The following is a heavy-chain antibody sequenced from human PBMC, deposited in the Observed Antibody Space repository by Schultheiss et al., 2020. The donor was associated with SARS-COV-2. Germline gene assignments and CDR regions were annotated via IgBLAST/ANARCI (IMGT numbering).Heavy chain of an antibody. J-gene: IGHJ6*02. CDR3: ANGGDTSHRYYYYGMDV. V-gene: IGHV3-64*01. CDR2: ISSNGGST. CDR1: GFTFSSYA. Sequence: GGSLRLSCAASGFTFSSYAMHWVRQAPGKGLEYVSAISSNGGSTYYANSVKGRFTISRDNSKNTLYLQMNSLRAEDTAVYYCANGGDTSHRYYYYGMDVWGQGTTVTVSS. D-gene: IGHD3-16*01.